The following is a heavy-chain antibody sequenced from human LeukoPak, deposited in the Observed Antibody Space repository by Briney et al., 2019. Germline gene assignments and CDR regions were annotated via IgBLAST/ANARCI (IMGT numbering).Heavy chain of an antibody. V-gene: IGHV4-59*02. D-gene: IGHD6-13*01. Sequence: SETLSLTCTVSGGSVSSHYWSWIRQPPGKGLQWIGYISDSGSTNYNPSLKSRVTISVDTSNNQFSLKLTSVTAADTAVYYCARGAYSSSWYTLNFDSWGQGTLVTVSS. CDR2: ISDSGST. CDR3: ARGAYSSSWYTLNFDS. J-gene: IGHJ4*02. CDR1: GGSVSSHY.